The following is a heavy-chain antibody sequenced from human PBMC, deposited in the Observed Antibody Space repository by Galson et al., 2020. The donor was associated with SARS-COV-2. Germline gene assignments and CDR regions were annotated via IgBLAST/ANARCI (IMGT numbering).Heavy chain of an antibody. CDR2: IKQDGSEK. V-gene: IGHV3-7*01. CDR1: GFMFRNYW. Sequence: PGGSLRLSCSASGFMFRNYWMSWVRQAPGKGLEWVANIKQDGSEKYYLDSVKGRFTVSRDNARKSLFLQMNSPRVEDTGVYYCARDGYSTGYTFYVYDGLDVWGQGTTVIVSS. J-gene: IGHJ6*02. CDR3: ARDGYSTGYTFYVYDGLDV. D-gene: IGHD5-18*01.